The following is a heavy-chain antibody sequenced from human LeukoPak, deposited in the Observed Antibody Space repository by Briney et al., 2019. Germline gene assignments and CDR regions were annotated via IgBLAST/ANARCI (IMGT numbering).Heavy chain of an antibody. V-gene: IGHV3-73*01. CDR1: GFTFSDST. Sequence: PGGSLRLSCAASGFTFSDSTMHWARQASGKGPEWIGRIKGKANTYETAYAASVKGRFTISRDNSKNTLYLQINSLRVEDTAVYYCAKGQAAAGTSSWFDPWGQGTLVSVSS. D-gene: IGHD6-13*01. J-gene: IGHJ5*02. CDR2: IKGKANTYET. CDR3: AKGQAAAGTSSWFDP.